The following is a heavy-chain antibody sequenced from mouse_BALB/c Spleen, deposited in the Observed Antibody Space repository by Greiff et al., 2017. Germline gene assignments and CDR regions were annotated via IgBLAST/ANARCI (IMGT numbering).Heavy chain of an antibody. CDR1: GYSITSGYY. CDR2: ISYDGSN. CDR3: ARESSPDSSGSYAMDY. J-gene: IGHJ4*01. D-gene: IGHD3-2*01. V-gene: IGHV3-6*02. Sequence: DVQLQESGPGLVKPSQSLSLTCSVTGYSITSGYYWNWIRQFPGNKLEWMGYISYDGSNNYNPSLKNRISITRDTSKNQFFLKLNSVTTEDTATYYCARESSPDSSGSYAMDYWGQGTSVTVSS.